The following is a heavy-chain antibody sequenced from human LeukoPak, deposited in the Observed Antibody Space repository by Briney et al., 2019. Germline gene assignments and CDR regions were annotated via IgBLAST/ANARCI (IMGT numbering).Heavy chain of an antibody. V-gene: IGHV3-23*01. J-gene: IGHJ5*02. D-gene: IGHD5-12*01. CDR3: AKDIVTTRYNNWFDP. CDR2: ISGSGGST. Sequence: GGSLRLSCAASGFTSSSYAMSWVRQAPGKGLEWVSTISGSGGSTYYADSVKGRFTISRDNSKNTLYLQMNSLRAEDTAIYYCAKDIVTTRYNNWFDPWGQGTLVTVSS. CDR1: GFTSSSYA.